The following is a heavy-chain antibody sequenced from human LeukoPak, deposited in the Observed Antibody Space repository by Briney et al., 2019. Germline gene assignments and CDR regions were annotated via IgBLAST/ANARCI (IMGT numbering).Heavy chain of an antibody. D-gene: IGHD6-19*01. V-gene: IGHV4-59*01. J-gene: IGHJ3*02. Sequence: SETLSLTCTVSGGSISSYYWSWIRQPPGKGLEWIGYIYYSGSTNYNPSLKSRVTISVDTSKNQFSLKLSSVTAADTAVYYCARAQWLGTCAFDIWGQGTMVTVSS. CDR1: GGSISSYY. CDR2: IYYSGST. CDR3: ARAQWLGTCAFDI.